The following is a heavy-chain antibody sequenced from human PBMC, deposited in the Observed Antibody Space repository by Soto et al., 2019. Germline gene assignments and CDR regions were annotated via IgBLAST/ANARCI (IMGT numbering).Heavy chain of an antibody. CDR2: ISAYNGNT. D-gene: IGHD4-17*01. J-gene: IGHJ4*02. CDR3: ARDSTLVYGDYPLDY. Sequence: QVQLVQSGAEVKKPGASVKVSCKASGYTFTSYGISWVRQAPGQGLEWMGWISAYNGNTNYAQKLQVRVTMPADASTRTAYMELRSLRSDDTAVYYCARDSTLVYGDYPLDYWGQGTLVTVSS. CDR1: GYTFTSYG. V-gene: IGHV1-18*01.